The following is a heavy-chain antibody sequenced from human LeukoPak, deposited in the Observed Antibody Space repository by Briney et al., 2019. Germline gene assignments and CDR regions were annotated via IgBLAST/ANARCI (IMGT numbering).Heavy chain of an antibody. CDR3: AGGDGYSL. CDR2: ISYDGSNK. V-gene: IGHV3-30*03. J-gene: IGHJ4*02. Sequence: PGRSLRLSCAASGFTFSSYGMHWVRQAPGKGLEWVAVISYDGSNKYYADSVKGRFTISRDNSKNTLYLQMNSLRAEDTAVYYCAGGDGYSLWGQGTLVTVSS. CDR1: GFTFSSYG. D-gene: IGHD5-24*01.